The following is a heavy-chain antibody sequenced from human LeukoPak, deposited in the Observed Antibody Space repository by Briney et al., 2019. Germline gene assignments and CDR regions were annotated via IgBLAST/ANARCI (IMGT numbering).Heavy chain of an antibody. D-gene: IGHD2-15*01. CDR3: ARVGVAAKSSRYFDS. Sequence: PSQTLSLACTVSGGSISSSDYYWSWIRQPPGKGLEWIGYIYYSGSTYYNPSLKSRITISVDTSKKQFSLKLSSVTAADTAVYYCARVGVAAKSSRYFDSWGQGTLVAVSS. CDR2: IYYSGST. V-gene: IGHV4-30-4*01. J-gene: IGHJ4*02. CDR1: GGSISSSDYY.